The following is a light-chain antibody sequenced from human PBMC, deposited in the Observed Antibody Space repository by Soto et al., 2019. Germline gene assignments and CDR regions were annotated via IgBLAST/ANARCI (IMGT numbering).Light chain of an antibody. V-gene: IGKV1-17*02. CDR2: TAS. Sequence: IKMTQSPSPLSASVGDRVSITCRASQGIRNDLGWYQQKPGKAPNLLIYTASTLQSGVPSRFSGSGSGTDFSLTISNLQPEDFATYVCQQSKSFPLTFGGGTKV. CDR3: QQSKSFPLT. J-gene: IGKJ4*01. CDR1: QGIRND.